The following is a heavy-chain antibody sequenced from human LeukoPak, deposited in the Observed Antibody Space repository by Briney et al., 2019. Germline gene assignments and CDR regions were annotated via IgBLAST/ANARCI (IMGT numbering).Heavy chain of an antibody. V-gene: IGHV4-39*01. CDR3: ARHFSPKHIVVVTAIGWYFDL. D-gene: IGHD2-21*02. CDR2: IYYSGST. Sequence: KASETLSLTCTVSGGSISSSNYYCGWIRQPPGRGLEWIGSIYYSGSTYYNPSLKSQVTISVHTSKNQFSLKLSSVTAADTAVYYCARHFSPKHIVVVTAIGWYFDLWGRGTLVTVSS. J-gene: IGHJ2*01. CDR1: GGSISSSNYY.